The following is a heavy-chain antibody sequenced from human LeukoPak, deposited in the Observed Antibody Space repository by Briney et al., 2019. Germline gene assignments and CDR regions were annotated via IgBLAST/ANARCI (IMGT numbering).Heavy chain of an antibody. D-gene: IGHD6-6*01. CDR2: ISSSGSTI. Sequence: PGGSLRLSCAASGFTFSSYAMSWVRQAPGKGLEWVSYISSSGSTIYYADSVKGRFTISRDNTKNSLYLQMNSLRAEDTAVYYCARDSLARPLGYWGQGTLVTVSS. V-gene: IGHV3-48*04. CDR1: GFTFSSYA. J-gene: IGHJ4*02. CDR3: ARDSLARPLGY.